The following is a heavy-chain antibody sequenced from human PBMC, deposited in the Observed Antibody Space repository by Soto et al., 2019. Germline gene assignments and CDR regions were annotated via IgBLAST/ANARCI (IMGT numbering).Heavy chain of an antibody. V-gene: IGHV1-8*01. J-gene: IGHJ5*02. CDR3: AREVVEVVETTSLWFDP. CDR2: MNTNTNST. CDR1: GYTFTTHD. D-gene: IGHD2-15*01. Sequence: ASVKVSCKASGYTFTTHDIHWVRQAPGQGLEWMGWMNTNTNSTDCAQKFQGRVTLTWNTSISTAYLELRRPKFDDTAVYYCAREVVEVVETTSLWFDPWGQGTLVTVSS.